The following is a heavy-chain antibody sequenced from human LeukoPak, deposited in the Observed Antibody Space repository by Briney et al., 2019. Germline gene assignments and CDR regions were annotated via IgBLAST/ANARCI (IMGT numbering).Heavy chain of an antibody. J-gene: IGHJ4*02. D-gene: IGHD3-3*02. V-gene: IGHV4-59*08. CDR3: ARQLAGLAPPGFIDS. Sequence: SETLSLTCTVSGGSISSPYWTWIRQPPGKGLEWIGYIYYGGDTDYSPSLKSRATILLDRSKNQFSLRLTSVTAADTAVYYCARQLAGLAPPGFIDSWGQGTLVTVSS. CDR2: IYYGGDT. CDR1: GGSISSPY.